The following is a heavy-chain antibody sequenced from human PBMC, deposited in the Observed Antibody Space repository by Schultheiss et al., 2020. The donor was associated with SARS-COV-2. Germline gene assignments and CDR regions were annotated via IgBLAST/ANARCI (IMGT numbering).Heavy chain of an antibody. J-gene: IGHJ6*02. CDR2: INPNSGGT. CDR3: ARVFCSSTSCYSSAWGMDV. V-gene: IGHV1-2*02. CDR1: GYTFTDYY. D-gene: IGHD2-2*01. Sequence: ASVKVSCKASGYTFTDYYMHWVRQAPGQGLEWMGWINPNSGGTNYEQKFQGRVTMTRDTSISTAYMELSRLRSDDTAVYYCARVFCSSTSCYSSAWGMDVWGQGTTVTVSS.